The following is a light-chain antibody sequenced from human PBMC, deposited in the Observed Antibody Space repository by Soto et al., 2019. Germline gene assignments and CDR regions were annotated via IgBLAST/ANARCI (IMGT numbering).Light chain of an antibody. J-gene: IGLJ1*01. CDR2: EVT. CDR1: SGDIGSYNR. CDR3: SSYTNINTRACV. Sequence: LTHPASVSGSPGQSITSSCTGTSGDIGSYNRVSWYQQHPGKAPKLIIYEVTDRPSGVSNRFSGSKSGNTASLTISGLQAEDEAEYYCSSYTNINTRACVFGTGTKV. V-gene: IGLV2-14*01.